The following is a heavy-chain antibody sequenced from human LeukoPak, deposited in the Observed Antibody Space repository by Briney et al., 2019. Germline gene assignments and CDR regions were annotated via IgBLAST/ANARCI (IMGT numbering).Heavy chain of an antibody. CDR1: GFTFSSYG. CDR3: ARGAGDYGDYFLDY. J-gene: IGHJ4*02. CDR2: ISYDGSNK. D-gene: IGHD4-17*01. Sequence: GGSPRLSCAASGFTFSSYGMHWVRQAPGKGLEWVAVISYDGSNKYCADSVKGRFTISRDNSKNTLYLQMNSLRAEDTAVYYCARGAGDYGDYFLDYWGQGTLVTVSS. V-gene: IGHV3-30*03.